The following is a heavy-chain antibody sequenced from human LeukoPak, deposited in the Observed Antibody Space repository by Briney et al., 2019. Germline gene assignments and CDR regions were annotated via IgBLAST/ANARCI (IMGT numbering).Heavy chain of an antibody. CDR3: ARGLKPAATGDAFDI. Sequence: ASVKVSCKASGGTFSSYAISWVRQAPGQGLEWMGRIIPILGIANYAQKFQGRVTITAGKSTSTAYMELSSLRSEDTAVYYCARGLKPAATGDAFDIWGQGTMVTVSS. V-gene: IGHV1-69*04. D-gene: IGHD2-2*01. J-gene: IGHJ3*02. CDR2: IIPILGIA. CDR1: GGTFSSYA.